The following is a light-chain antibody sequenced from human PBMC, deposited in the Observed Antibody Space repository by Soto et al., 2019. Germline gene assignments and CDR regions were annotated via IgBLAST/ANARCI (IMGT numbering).Light chain of an antibody. CDR1: RSNIGSNY. V-gene: IGLV1-47*01. J-gene: IGLJ2*01. CDR2: KNN. CDR3: AAWDDSLSGHVV. Sequence: QSVLTQPPSASGTPGQRVTISCSGGRSNIGSNYVYWYQQLPGTAPKLLIYKNNQRPSGVPDRFSGSKSGTSASLAISGLRSEDEADYYCAAWDDSLSGHVVFGGGTKLTVL.